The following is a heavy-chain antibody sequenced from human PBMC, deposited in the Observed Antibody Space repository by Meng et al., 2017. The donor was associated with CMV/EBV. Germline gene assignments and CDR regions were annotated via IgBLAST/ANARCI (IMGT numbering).Heavy chain of an antibody. J-gene: IGHJ6*02. CDR2: INHSGST. CDR3: ARSLVVVPAVQTYYYYYGMDV. D-gene: IGHD2-2*01. Sequence: SQTLSLTCAVYGGSFSGYYWSWIRQPPGKGLEWIGEINHSGSTNYNPSLKSRVTISVDTSKNQFSLKLSSVTAADTAVYYCARSLVVVPAVQTYYYYYGMDVWGQGTTVTVS. CDR1: GGSFSGYY. V-gene: IGHV4-34*01.